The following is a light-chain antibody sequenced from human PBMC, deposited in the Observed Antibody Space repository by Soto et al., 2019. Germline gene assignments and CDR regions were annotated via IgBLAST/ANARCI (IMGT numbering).Light chain of an antibody. CDR2: AAS. J-gene: IGKJ1*01. V-gene: IGKV1-6*01. CDR3: LRDDAYFWA. CDR1: QGCSSA. Sequence: AIQLTQSPSSLSASVGDMVTIACRASQGCSSALGWSQQKPGQVPKLLIYAASTLQSGVPSRFSGSGFGTAFTLTINSLQPEEFATDDWLRDDAYFWAFGQGTKV.